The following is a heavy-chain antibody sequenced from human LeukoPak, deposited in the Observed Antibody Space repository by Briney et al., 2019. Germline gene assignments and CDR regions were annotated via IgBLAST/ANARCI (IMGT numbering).Heavy chain of an antibody. Sequence: AXVKVSCKASGYTFTSYYMHWVRQAPGQGLEWMGITNPSGGSTSYAQKLQGRVTVTRETSTSTVYMELSSLRSEDTAVYYCARVSGSGDYFDYWGQGTLVTVSS. CDR3: ARVSGSGDYFDY. CDR2: TNPSGGST. V-gene: IGHV1-46*04. CDR1: GYTFTSYY. J-gene: IGHJ4*02. D-gene: IGHD3-10*01.